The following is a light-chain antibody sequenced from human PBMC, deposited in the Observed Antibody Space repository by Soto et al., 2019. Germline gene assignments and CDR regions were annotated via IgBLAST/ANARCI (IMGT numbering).Light chain of an antibody. Sequence: AAVSLSKKERATLSCRASQSVSSYLAWYQQKPGQAPRLLIYDASNRATGIPARFSGSGSGTDFTLTISSLEPEDFAVYYCQQRINLWT. CDR2: DAS. CDR3: QQRINLWT. J-gene: IGKJ1*01. V-gene: IGKV3-11*01. CDR1: QSVSSY.